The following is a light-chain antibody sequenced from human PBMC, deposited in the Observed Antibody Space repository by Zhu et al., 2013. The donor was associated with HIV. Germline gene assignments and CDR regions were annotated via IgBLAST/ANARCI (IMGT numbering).Light chain of an antibody. V-gene: IGKV1D-13*01. CDR2: GAS. CDR3: QQFNDDLCS. J-gene: IGKJ2*04. Sequence: IQLTQSPSSLSASVGDRVTITCRASQGISSALAWYQQRPGKAPQMLIYGASNLQSGVPSRFSGSGSGTEFSLTISSLQPEDFATYYCQQFNDDLCSFGQGTKLEIK. CDR1: QGISSA.